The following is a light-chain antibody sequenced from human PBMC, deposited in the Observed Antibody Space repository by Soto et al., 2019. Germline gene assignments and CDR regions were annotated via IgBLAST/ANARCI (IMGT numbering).Light chain of an antibody. Sequence: QSVLTQPASVSGSPGQSITISCTGTSGDVGTYNFVSWYQHHPAKAPKLLIYSNNQRPSGVPDRFSGSKSGTSASLAISGLQSEDEADYYCAAWDDSLNGFVVFGGGTKLTVL. V-gene: IGLV1-44*01. CDR3: AAWDDSLNGFVV. CDR2: SNN. J-gene: IGLJ2*01. CDR1: SGDVGTYN.